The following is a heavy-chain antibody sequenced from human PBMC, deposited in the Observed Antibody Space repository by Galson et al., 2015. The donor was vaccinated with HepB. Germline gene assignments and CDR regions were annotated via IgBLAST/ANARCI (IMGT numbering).Heavy chain of an antibody. D-gene: IGHD2-2*01. V-gene: IGHV3-48*02. J-gene: IGHJ2*01. CDR2: ISSSSSTI. Sequence: SLRLSCAASGFTFSSYSMNWVRQAPGKGLEWVSYISSSSSTIYYADSVKGRFTISRDNAKNSLYLQMNSLRDEDTAVYYCARARSPTSVEFDLWGRGTLVTVSS. CDR3: ARARSPTSVEFDL. CDR1: GFTFSSYS.